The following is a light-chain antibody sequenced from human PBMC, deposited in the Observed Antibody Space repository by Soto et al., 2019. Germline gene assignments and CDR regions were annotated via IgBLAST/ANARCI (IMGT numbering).Light chain of an antibody. Sequence: EIVLTQSPAILSLSPGEKATLSCRASQSVSGSLGWYQQKPGQAPRLIIYDASVRATGIPARFSGSGSGTDFTLTISSFEPEDFAVYYCQEGTYWPAFGGGTKVEIK. J-gene: IGKJ4*01. CDR3: QEGTYWPA. CDR2: DAS. V-gene: IGKV3-11*01. CDR1: QSVSGS.